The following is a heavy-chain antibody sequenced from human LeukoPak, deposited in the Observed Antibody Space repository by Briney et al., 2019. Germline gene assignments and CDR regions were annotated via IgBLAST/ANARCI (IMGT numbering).Heavy chain of an antibody. D-gene: IGHD6-19*01. CDR3: ARGRMAGTYVFDY. J-gene: IGHJ4*02. V-gene: IGHV1-69*13. Sequence: ASVKVSCKASGDTFSSYAISWVRQAPGQRLEWMGGIIPIFGTANYAQKFQGRVTITADESTSTAYMELTSLRSEDTAVYYCARGRMAGTYVFDYWGQGTLVTVSS. CDR2: IIPIFGTA. CDR1: GDTFSSYA.